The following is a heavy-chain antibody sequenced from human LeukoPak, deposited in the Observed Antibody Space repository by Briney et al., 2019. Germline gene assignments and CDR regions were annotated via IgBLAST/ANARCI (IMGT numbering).Heavy chain of an antibody. Sequence: GGSLRLSCAASGFTVSSNYMSWVRQAPGKGLEWVAVISYDGSNKYYADSVKGRFTISRDNSKNTLYLQMNSLRAEDTAVYYCARSIGYSSGWYAYWGQGTLVTVSS. CDR2: ISYDGSNK. CDR3: ARSIGYSSGWYAY. D-gene: IGHD6-19*01. CDR1: GFTVSSNY. J-gene: IGHJ4*02. V-gene: IGHV3-30*03.